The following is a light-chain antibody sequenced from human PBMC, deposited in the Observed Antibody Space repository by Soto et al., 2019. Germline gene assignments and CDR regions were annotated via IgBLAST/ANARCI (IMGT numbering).Light chain of an antibody. J-gene: IGLJ2*01. CDR1: SSDVGGYNY. CDR2: DVS. Sequence: VLTQPRSVSGSPGQSVTISCTGTSSDVGGYNYVSWYQHHPGKAPKFIIFDVSSRPSGVPDRFSGSKSGNTAYLTISGLQAEDEADYYCCSLAGGNIFRVFGGGTKLTVL. V-gene: IGLV2-11*01. CDR3: CSLAGGNIFRV.